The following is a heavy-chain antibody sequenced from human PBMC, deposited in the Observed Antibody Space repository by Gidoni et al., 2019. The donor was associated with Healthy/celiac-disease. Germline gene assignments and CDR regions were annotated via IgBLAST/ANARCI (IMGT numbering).Heavy chain of an antibody. CDR1: GGSTSSGGYY. J-gene: IGHJ3*02. CDR3: ARYYGDSCDAFDI. D-gene: IGHD4-17*01. CDR2: IYYSGST. Sequence: QVQLQESGPGLVKPSQTLSLPCTVSGGSTSSGGYYWSWIRQHPGKGLEWIGYIYYSGSTYYNPSLKSRVTISVDTSKNQFSLKLSSVTAADTAVYYCARYYGDSCDAFDIWGQGTMVTVSS. V-gene: IGHV4-31*03.